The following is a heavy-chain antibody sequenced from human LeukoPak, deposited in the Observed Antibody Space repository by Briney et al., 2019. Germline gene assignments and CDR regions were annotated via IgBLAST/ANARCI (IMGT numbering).Heavy chain of an antibody. D-gene: IGHD3-16*02. V-gene: IGHV3-30*18. CDR1: GSTFSSYG. CDR3: AKASSYTGPTDY. J-gene: IGHJ4*02. CDR2: ISYDVGKK. Sequence: GGSLRLSCAASGSTFSSYGMHWVRQAPGKGLEWVAVISYDVGKKYYADSVKGRFTISRDNSKNTLYLQMNSLRAEDTAVYYCAKASSYTGPTDYWGQGTLVTVSS.